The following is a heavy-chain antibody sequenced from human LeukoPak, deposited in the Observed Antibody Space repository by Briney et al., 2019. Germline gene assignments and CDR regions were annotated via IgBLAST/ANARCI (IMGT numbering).Heavy chain of an antibody. Sequence: HTGGSLRLSCAASGFTFSSYGMHWVRQAPGKGLEWVAVISYDGSNKYYADPVKGRFTISRDNSKNTLYLQMNSLRAEDTAVYYCAKDALTTVTTGVAFDIWGQGTMVTVSS. D-gene: IGHD4-17*01. CDR3: AKDALTTVTTGVAFDI. J-gene: IGHJ3*02. CDR1: GFTFSSYG. V-gene: IGHV3-30*18. CDR2: ISYDGSNK.